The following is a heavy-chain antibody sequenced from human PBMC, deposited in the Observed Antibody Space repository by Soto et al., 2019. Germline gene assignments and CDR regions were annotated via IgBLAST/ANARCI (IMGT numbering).Heavy chain of an antibody. J-gene: IGHJ5*02. V-gene: IGHV3-23*01. Sequence: WGSLLLSCASSVFTFSSYGMHWVRQAPGKGLDWVSAISGSGGSTYYADSVKGRFTISRDNSKNTLYLQMNSLRAEDTAVYYCAKGVGSSSGPKEGNWFDPWAQGTLVTISS. CDR1: VFTFSSYG. CDR3: AKGVGSSSGPKEGNWFDP. CDR2: ISGSGGST. D-gene: IGHD3-22*01.